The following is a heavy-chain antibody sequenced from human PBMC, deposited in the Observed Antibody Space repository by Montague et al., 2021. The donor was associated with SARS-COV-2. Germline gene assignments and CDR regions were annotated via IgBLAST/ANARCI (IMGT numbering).Heavy chain of an antibody. Sequence: SETLSLTCSVSGDSITPYGDSIGGYFWGWIRQPAGKGLEWIGRIYANGNFDYNRSLNTRVSTSMETSKQKFSMRLISVTASDTAVYYFATDAYYFSPGRQNHGAFDLWGQGILVTVSS. J-gene: IGHJ5*02. CDR1: GDSITPYGDSIGGYF. CDR3: ATDAYYFSPGRQNHGAFDL. CDR2: IYANGNF. V-gene: IGHV4-4*07. D-gene: IGHD2/OR15-2a*01.